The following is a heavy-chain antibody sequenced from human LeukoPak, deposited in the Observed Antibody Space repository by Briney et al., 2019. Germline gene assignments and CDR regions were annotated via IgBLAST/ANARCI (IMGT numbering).Heavy chain of an antibody. CDR1: GFTFSSYA. V-gene: IGHV3-23*01. Sequence: GGSLRLSCAASGFTFSSYAMSWVRQAPGKGLEWVSAISGSGGSTYYADSVKGRFTISRDNSKNTLYLQMNSLRAEDTAVYYCAGNPPETGTSAYWFDPWGQGTLVTVSS. CDR2: ISGSGGST. J-gene: IGHJ5*02. D-gene: IGHD1-1*01. CDR3: AGNPPETGTSAYWFDP.